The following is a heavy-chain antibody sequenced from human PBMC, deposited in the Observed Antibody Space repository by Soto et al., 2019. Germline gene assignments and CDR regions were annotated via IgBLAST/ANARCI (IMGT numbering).Heavy chain of an antibody. D-gene: IGHD2-15*01. CDR2: INPNSGGT. Sequence: ASVKVSCKASGYTFTGYYMHWVRQAPGQGLEWMGWINPNSGGTNYAQKFQGWVTMTRDTSISTAYMELSRLRSDDTAVYYCARDASPGPRYCSGGSCSPGYYYYGMDVWGQGTTVTVSS. CDR3: ARDASPGPRYCSGGSCSPGYYYYGMDV. V-gene: IGHV1-2*04. J-gene: IGHJ6*02. CDR1: GYTFTGYY.